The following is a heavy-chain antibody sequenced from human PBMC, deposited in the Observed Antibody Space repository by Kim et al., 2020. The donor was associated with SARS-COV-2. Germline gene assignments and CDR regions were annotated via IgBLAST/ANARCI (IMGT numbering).Heavy chain of an antibody. J-gene: IGHJ4*02. Sequence: YNPSLKSRVTIAVATSQNQFSLKLSSVTAADTAVYYCARRLVQLERSFDYWGQGTLVTVSS. V-gene: IGHV4-39*01. CDR3: ARRLVQLERSFDY. D-gene: IGHD1-1*01.